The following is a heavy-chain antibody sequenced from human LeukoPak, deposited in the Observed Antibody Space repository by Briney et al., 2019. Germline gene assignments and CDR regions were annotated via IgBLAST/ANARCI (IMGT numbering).Heavy chain of an antibody. Sequence: GGSLRLSCAASGFTFNNYAMSWVRQAPGKGLEWVSAISGSSASTYYADSVKGRFTISRDNSKNTLYLQMNSLRAEDTAVYYCAKDSAKKYDDYWGRGTLVTVSS. CDR2: ISGSSAST. J-gene: IGHJ4*02. CDR1: GFTFNNYA. D-gene: IGHD2/OR15-2a*01. V-gene: IGHV3-23*01. CDR3: AKDSAKKYDDY.